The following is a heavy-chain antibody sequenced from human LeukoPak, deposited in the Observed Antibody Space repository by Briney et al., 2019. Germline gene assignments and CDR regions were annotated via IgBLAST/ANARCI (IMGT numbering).Heavy chain of an antibody. CDR2: IKQDGSEK. Sequence: GGSLRLSCAAPGFTFSSYWMSWVRQAPGKGLEWVANIKQDGSEKYYVDSVKGRFTISRDNAKNSLYLQMNSPRAEDTAVYYCARGGIAVSSYYYDSSGYYSPHFDYWGQGTLVTVSS. CDR3: ARGGIAVSSYYYDSSGYYSPHFDY. J-gene: IGHJ4*02. D-gene: IGHD3-22*01. CDR1: GFTFSSYW. V-gene: IGHV3-7*01.